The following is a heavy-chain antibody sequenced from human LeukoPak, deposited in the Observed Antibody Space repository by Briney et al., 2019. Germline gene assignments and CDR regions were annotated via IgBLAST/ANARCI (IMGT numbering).Heavy chain of an antibody. CDR2: ISHSGIT. V-gene: IGHV4-34*01. D-gene: IGHD3-3*01. CDR3: ARARGGVGTYYYYGMDV. J-gene: IGHJ6*02. CDR1: VGSFSGYH. Sequence: SETLSLTCAVYVGSFSGYHYNWVRQSPGMGLEWIGEISHSGITKYNPSLKSRVTISVVTSKNQFSLRLSSVTAADTGVYYCARARGGVGTYYYYGMDVWGQGTTVTVSS.